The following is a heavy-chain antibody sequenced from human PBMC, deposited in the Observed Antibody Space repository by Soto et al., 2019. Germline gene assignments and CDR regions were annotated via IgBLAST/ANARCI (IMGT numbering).Heavy chain of an antibody. Sequence: SETLSLTCAVSGGSISSYYWSWIRQPPGKGLEWIGYIYYSGSTNYNPSLKSRVTISVDTSKNQFSLKLSSVTAADTAVYYCAGWARGGISARYNWFDPWGQGTLVTVSS. CDR3: AGWARGGISARYNWFDP. CDR1: GGSISSYY. V-gene: IGHV4-59*01. D-gene: IGHD6-6*01. J-gene: IGHJ5*02. CDR2: IYYSGST.